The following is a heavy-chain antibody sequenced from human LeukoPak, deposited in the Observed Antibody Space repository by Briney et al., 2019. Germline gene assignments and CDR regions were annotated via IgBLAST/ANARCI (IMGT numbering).Heavy chain of an antibody. CDR2: ISAYNGNT. D-gene: IGHD6-19*01. CDR1: GYTFSNYG. V-gene: IGHV1-18*01. J-gene: IGHJ4*02. CDR3: ARDIGSGSGWREPRN. Sequence: ASVKVSCKASGYTFSNYGVSWVRQAPGQGLEWMGWISAYNGNTNYAQKLQGRLTMTTDTSTSTACMELRSLRSDDTAVYYCARDIGSGSGWREPRNWGQGTLVTVSS.